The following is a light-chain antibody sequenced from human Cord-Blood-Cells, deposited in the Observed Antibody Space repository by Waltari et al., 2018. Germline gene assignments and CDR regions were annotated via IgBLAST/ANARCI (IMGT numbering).Light chain of an antibody. CDR2: GNS. CDR1: SSNIGAGYD. Sequence: QSVLTQPPSVSGAPGQRVTISCTGSSSNIGAGYDVHWYQQLPGTAPKPLIYGNSKRPSGVPDRFSGSKAGTSGSLAITGLQAEDGADYYCQSYDSSLSGSVFGGGTKLTVL. J-gene: IGLJ2*01. CDR3: QSYDSSLSGSV. V-gene: IGLV1-40*01.